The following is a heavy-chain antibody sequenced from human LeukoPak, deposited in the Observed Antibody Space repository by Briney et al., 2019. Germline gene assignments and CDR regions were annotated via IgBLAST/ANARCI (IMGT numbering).Heavy chain of an antibody. CDR2: INPNNGGT. CDR1: GYTFTFHY. D-gene: IGHD1-26*01. J-gene: IGHJ4*02. Sequence: GASVKVSFKASGYTFTFHYMHWVRQAPGQGLEWMGWINPNNGGTNYAQKFQGRVTMTRDTSISTAYMELSRLRSDDTAVYYCARGYALYSGRYIDFDYWGQGTLVTVSS. V-gene: IGHV1-2*02. CDR3: ARGYALYSGRYIDFDY.